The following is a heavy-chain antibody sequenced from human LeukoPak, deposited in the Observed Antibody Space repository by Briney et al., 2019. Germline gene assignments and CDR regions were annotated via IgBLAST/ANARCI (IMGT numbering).Heavy chain of an antibody. J-gene: IGHJ4*02. Sequence: SETLSLTCTVSGGSISSSSYYWSWIRQPPGKGLEWIGYIYYGGSTNYNPSLKSRVTISVDASKNQFSLKLTSVTAADTAVYYCARGDTPTVKYIFWGQGTLVTVSS. CDR2: IYYGGST. D-gene: IGHD5-18*01. CDR3: ARGDTPTVKYIF. CDR1: GGSISSSSYY. V-gene: IGHV4-61*01.